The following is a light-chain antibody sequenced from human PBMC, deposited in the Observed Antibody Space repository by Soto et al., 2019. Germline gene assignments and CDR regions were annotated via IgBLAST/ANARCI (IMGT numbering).Light chain of an antibody. CDR3: SSYTSSSTLDVV. V-gene: IGLV2-14*01. J-gene: IGLJ2*01. CDR1: SSDVGGYNY. CDR2: DVS. Sequence: QSVLTQPASVSGSPGQSITISCTGTSSDVGGYNYVSWYQQHPGKAPKLMIYDVSNRPSGVSNRFPGSKSGNTASLTISGLQAEDEADYYCSSYTSSSTLDVVFGGGTKRTVL.